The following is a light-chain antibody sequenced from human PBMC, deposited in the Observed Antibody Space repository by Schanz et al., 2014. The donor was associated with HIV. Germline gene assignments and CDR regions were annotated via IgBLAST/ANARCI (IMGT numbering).Light chain of an antibody. CDR3: SSYAGNNYYV. CDR2: DVS. J-gene: IGLJ1*01. V-gene: IGLV2-14*03. Sequence: QSALTQPASVSGSPGQSITISCTGTSSDVGNYNNLSWYQQPPGKVPKLMIYDVSNRASGVSNRFSGSKSGNTASLTISGLQAEDETDYYCSSYAGNNYYVFGTGTKLTVL. CDR1: SSDVGNYNN.